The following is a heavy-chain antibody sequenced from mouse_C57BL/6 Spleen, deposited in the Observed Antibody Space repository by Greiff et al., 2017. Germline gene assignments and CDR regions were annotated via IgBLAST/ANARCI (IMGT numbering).Heavy chain of an antibody. CDR2: IDPADSYT. V-gene: IGHV1-59*01. J-gene: IGHJ2*01. Sequence: QVQLQQPGAELVRPGTSVKLSCKASGYTFTSYWMHWVKQRPGQGLEWIGVIDPADSYTNYNQKVKGKATLTVDKSYSTSYMQLSSLKSEYSAVYYWSRSDDCYCSYCVDYFDYWGQGTTLTVSS. CDR3: SRSDDCYCSYCVDYFDY. D-gene: IGHD2-12*01. CDR1: GYTFTSYW.